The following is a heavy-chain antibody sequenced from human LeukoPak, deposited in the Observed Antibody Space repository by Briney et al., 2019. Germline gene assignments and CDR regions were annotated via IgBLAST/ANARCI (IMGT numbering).Heavy chain of an antibody. V-gene: IGHV3-23*01. CDR1: GFTFSSSA. D-gene: IGHD1-26*01. J-gene: IGHJ4*02. Sequence: GGSLRLSCAASGFTFSSSAMSWVRQVPGKGLEWVSGISASGGSTYYADSVRGRFTISRDNSKNTLYLQVNSLRAEDTAVYYCAKGGKWDVTPFDYWGQGTLVTVSS. CDR3: AKGGKWDVTPFDY. CDR2: ISASGGST.